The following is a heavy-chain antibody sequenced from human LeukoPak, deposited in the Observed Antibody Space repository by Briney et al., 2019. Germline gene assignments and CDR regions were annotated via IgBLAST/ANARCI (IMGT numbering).Heavy chain of an antibody. CDR1: GSRSTNSW. Sequence: KHGESLQISCQGSGSRSTNSWIGWVRQVPGKGLEWMGIIYLGDSDTRYSPSFQGQVTISADKSITTAYLQWSSLKASDTAIYYCARHPSYTSGWPLDYWGQGTLVTVSS. CDR2: IYLGDSDT. V-gene: IGHV5-51*01. CDR3: ARHPSYTSGWPLDY. D-gene: IGHD6-19*01. J-gene: IGHJ4*02.